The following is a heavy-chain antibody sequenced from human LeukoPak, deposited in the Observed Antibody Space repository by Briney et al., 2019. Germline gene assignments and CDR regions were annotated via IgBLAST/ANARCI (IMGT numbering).Heavy chain of an antibody. J-gene: IGHJ5*02. CDR2: IKEDGSDK. D-gene: IGHD3-22*01. CDR3: AKWEVVVAAPEFDP. V-gene: IGHV3-7*01. CDR1: GFTFSNSW. Sequence: GGSLRLSCLASGFTFSNSWMTWVRQAPGKGLEWVANIKEDGSDKQYGDSVKGRFTISRDNAEKSVFLQMDGLRAGDTAVYYCAKWEVVVAAPEFDPWGQGTLVTVSS.